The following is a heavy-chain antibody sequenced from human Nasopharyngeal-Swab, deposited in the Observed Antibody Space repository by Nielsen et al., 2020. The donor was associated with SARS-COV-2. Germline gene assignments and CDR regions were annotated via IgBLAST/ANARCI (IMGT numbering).Heavy chain of an antibody. CDR3: AREYYYGSGSYLGY. CDR1: GGSISSSSYY. V-gene: IGHV4-39*02. J-gene: IGHJ4*02. D-gene: IGHD3-10*01. CDR2: IYYSGST. Sequence: SETLSLTCTVSGGSISSSSYYWGWIRQPPGKGLEWIGSIYYSGSTYYNPSLKSRVTISVDTSKNQFSLKLSSVTAADTAVYYCAREYYYGSGSYLGYWGQGTLVTVSS.